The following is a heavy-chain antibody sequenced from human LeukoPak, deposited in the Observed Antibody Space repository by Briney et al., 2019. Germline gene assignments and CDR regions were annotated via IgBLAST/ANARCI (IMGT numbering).Heavy chain of an antibody. J-gene: IGHJ4*02. CDR2: IWYDGSNK. Sequence: PGGSLRLSCAASGFTFSSYGMHWVRQAPGKGLEWVAVIWYDGSNKYYADSVKGRFTISRDNSQNTLYLQMSSLRAEDSAVYYCAKGDGSGTYYTRPSDYWGQGTLVTVSS. V-gene: IGHV3-33*06. CDR1: GFTFSSYG. D-gene: IGHD3-10*01. CDR3: AKGDGSGTYYTRPSDY.